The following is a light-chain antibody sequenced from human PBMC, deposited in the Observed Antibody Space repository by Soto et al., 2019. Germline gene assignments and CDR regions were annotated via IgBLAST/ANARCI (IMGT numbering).Light chain of an antibody. CDR1: QSVSGN. V-gene: IGKV3-15*01. CDR2: GAS. CDR3: QQYNNWPPA. J-gene: IGKJ1*01. Sequence: EIVMAQSPATLSVSPGERASLSCRASQSVSGNLAWYQQKPGQAPRLLIYGASTRATGIPARFSGSGSGTEFTLTISSLQSEDFAVYYCQQYNNWPPAFGQGTKVEIK.